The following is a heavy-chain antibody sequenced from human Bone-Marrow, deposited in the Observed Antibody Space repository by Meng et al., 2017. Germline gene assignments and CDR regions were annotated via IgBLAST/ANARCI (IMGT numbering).Heavy chain of an antibody. V-gene: IGHV4-30-4*01. CDR2: IYYSGST. D-gene: IGHD5-24*01. J-gene: IGHJ4*02. CDR1: GGSISSGDYY. Sequence: QVQLQESGPGLVKPSQTLSPTCTVSGGSISSGDYYWSWIRQPPGRGLEWIGYIYYSGSTYYNPSLRSRVTISVDTSKNQFSLILTSVTAADTAVYFCARVETATTNPYFDYWGLGTLVTVSS. CDR3: ARVETATTNPYFDY.